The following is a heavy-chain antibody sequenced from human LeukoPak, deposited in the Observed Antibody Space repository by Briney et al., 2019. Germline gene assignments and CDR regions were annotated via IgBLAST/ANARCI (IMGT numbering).Heavy chain of an antibody. V-gene: IGHV4-59*01. Sequence: PSETLSLTCTISGDSISTYYWSWIRQPPGKGLEWIGYIYYSGTTNYNPSLKSRVSISVDTSKNQFSLKLSSVTAADTAVYFCAGLETVTPFLYYGMDLWGQGTTVTVSS. CDR2: IYYSGTT. J-gene: IGHJ6*02. CDR3: AGLETVTPFLYYGMDL. D-gene: IGHD4-17*01. CDR1: GDSISTYY.